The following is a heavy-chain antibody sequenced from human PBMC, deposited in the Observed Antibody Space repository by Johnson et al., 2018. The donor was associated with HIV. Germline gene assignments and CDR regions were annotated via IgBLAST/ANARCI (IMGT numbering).Heavy chain of an antibody. CDR2: LFSGGTT. CDR1: GFTVSSYY. V-gene: IGHV3-66*01. J-gene: IGHJ3*02. CDR3: ARACRDGYTCDVYDI. Sequence: VQLVESGGGLVQPGGSLRLSCAASGFTVSSYYMSWVRQAPGKGLEWVSVLFSGGTTYYEDSVKGRFTISRDNSKNTLYLQMNSLRAEDTAVYYCARACRDGYTCDVYDIWGQGTMVTVSS. D-gene: IGHD5-24*01.